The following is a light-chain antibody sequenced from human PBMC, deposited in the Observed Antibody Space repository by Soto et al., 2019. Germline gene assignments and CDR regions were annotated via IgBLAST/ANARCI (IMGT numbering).Light chain of an antibody. Sequence: DIVMTQSPDSLAVSLGERATINCKSIQSVLSSSNNKNSLAWYQQKPGQPPKLLIYWASTRESGVPDRFSGSGSGTDFTLTISSLQAEDVAVYYCQHYYTTPFTFGPGTKVEIK. CDR3: QHYYTTPFT. V-gene: IGKV4-1*01. CDR1: QSVLSSSNNKNS. J-gene: IGKJ3*01. CDR2: WAS.